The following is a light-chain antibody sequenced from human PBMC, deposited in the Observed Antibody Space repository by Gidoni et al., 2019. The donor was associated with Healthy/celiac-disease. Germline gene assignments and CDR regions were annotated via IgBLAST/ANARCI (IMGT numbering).Light chain of an antibody. V-gene: IGKV1-39*01. CDR2: AAS. J-gene: IGKJ2*01. CDR1: QSISSY. CDR3: QQSYSTLYT. Sequence: DIHLTHSPSSLSASVGDRVTITCRASQSISSYLNWYQQKPGKAPKLLIYAASSLQSGVPSRFSGSGSGTDFTLTISSLQPEDFATYYCQQSYSTLYTFXQXTKLEIK.